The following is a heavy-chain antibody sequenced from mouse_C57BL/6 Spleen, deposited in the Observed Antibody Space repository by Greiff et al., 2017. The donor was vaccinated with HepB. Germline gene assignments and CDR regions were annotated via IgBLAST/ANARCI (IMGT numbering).Heavy chain of an antibody. Sequence: VKLQQPGAELVKPGASVKMSCKASGYTFTSYWITWVKQRPGQGLEWIGDIYPGSGSTNYNEKFKSKATLTVDTSSSTAYMQLSSLTSEDSAVYYCARGEASYYSNYFYWGQGTLVTVSA. CDR1: GYTFTSYW. V-gene: IGHV1-55*01. J-gene: IGHJ3*01. CDR2: IYPGSGST. CDR3: ARGEASYYSNYFY. D-gene: IGHD2-5*01.